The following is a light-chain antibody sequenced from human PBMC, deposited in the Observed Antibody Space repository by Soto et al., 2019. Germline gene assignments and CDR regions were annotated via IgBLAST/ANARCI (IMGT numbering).Light chain of an antibody. V-gene: IGLV2-14*01. CDR3: SSYTSSSVL. J-gene: IGLJ2*01. CDR1: SSDVGGYNY. Sequence: QSALTQPASVSGSPGQSITISCTGTSSDVGGYNYVSWYQQYPGKAPKLLIYDVSNRPSGVSNRFSGSKSGNTASLTISGLQAEDEADYYRSSYTSSSVLFGGGTKLTVL. CDR2: DVS.